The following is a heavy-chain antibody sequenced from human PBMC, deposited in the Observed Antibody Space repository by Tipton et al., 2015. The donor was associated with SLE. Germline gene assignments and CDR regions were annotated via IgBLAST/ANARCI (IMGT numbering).Heavy chain of an antibody. J-gene: IGHJ4*02. CDR1: GVFFRTHY. Sequence: TLSLTCSVSGVFFRTHYWSWIRQSPGKGLEWIVYTYNNDRTKYNPSPQSRVTVSVDTSEDQLSLKLTSVTAADTAVYYCANTEYVFFNGDFWGQGKPVTVSS. CDR3: ANTEYVFFNGDF. CDR2: TYNNDRT. D-gene: IGHD2/OR15-2a*01. V-gene: IGHV4-59*11.